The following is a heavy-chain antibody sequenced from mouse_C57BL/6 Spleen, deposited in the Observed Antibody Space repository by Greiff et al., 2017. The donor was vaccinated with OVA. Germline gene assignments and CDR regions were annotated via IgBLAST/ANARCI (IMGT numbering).Heavy chain of an antibody. Sequence: VQLQQSGAELVRPGASVKLSCTASGFNIKDDYMHWVKQRPEQGLEWIGWIDPENGDTEYASKFQGKATITADTSSNTAYLQLSSLTSEDTAVYYCTTAQVRMDGGQGTLVTVSA. V-gene: IGHV14-4*01. CDR1: GFNIKDDY. CDR2: IDPENGDT. J-gene: IGHJ3*01. CDR3: TTAQVRMD. D-gene: IGHD3-2*02.